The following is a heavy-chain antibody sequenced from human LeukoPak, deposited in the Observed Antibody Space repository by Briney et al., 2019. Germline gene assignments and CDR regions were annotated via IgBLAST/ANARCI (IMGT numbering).Heavy chain of an antibody. CDR1: GFTFSDSA. V-gene: IGHV3-23*01. D-gene: IGHD3-16*01. CDR2: ISTSGANT. Sequence: GGSLRLSCRASGFTFSDSAMTWVRQAPGKGLEWVSVISTSGANTYYADSVKGRFTISRDNSKNTLFLQMSSLRAEDTAVYYCTKDRMMAQWGQGTLVTVSS. CDR3: TKDRMMAQ. J-gene: IGHJ4*02.